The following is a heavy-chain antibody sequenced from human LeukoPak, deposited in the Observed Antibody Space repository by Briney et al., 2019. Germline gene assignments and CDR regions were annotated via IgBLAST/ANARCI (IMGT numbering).Heavy chain of an antibody. V-gene: IGHV3-23*01. Sequence: PGGSLRLSCAASGFTFSSYAMSWVRQVPGKGLEWVSVISGSGDNTYYADSVKGRFTISRDNSKNTLYLQMNSLRAEDTAVYYCAKTYSGLVGYFDYWGQGSLVTVSS. CDR3: AKTYSGLVGYFDY. CDR1: GFTFSSYA. J-gene: IGHJ4*02. D-gene: IGHD5-12*01. CDR2: ISGSGDNT.